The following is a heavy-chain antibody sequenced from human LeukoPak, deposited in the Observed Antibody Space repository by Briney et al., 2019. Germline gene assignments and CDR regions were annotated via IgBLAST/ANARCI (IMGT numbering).Heavy chain of an antibody. Sequence: PSESLSLTCTVSGGSISGYYWSWIRQPPGKGLEWIAYIYYSGSTKYNPYLKSRVTISVDTSRDQFSLKLSSVTAADTAVYYCARHGGSSSSRSSFDPWGQGTLVTVSS. CDR2: IYYSGST. CDR3: ARHGGSSSSRSSFDP. D-gene: IGHD1-26*01. V-gene: IGHV4-59*08. CDR1: GGSISGYY. J-gene: IGHJ5*02.